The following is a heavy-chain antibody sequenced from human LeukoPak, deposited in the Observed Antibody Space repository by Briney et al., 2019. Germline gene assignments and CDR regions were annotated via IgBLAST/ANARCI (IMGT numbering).Heavy chain of an antibody. J-gene: IGHJ4*02. V-gene: IGHV1-46*01. D-gene: IGHD3-22*01. CDR2: INPSGGST. CDR1: GYTFTSYY. CDR3: ARGGKYYDSSGSHPYDY. Sequence: GASVKVSCKASGYTFTSYYMHWGRQAPGQGLEWMGIINPSGGSTSYAQKFQGRVTMTRDMSTSTVYMELSSLRSEDTAVYYCARGGKYYDSSGSHPYDYWGQGTLVTVSS.